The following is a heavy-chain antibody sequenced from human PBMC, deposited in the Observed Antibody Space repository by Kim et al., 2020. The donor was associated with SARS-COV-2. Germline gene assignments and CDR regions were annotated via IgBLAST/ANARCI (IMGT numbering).Heavy chain of an antibody. Sequence: GGSLRLSCAASGFTFSSYSMNWVRQAPGKGLEWVSSISSSSSYIYYADSVKGRFTISRDNAKNSLYLQMNSLRAEDTAVYYCARDRVTMVRGGHAFDIWGQGTMVTVSS. V-gene: IGHV3-21*01. D-gene: IGHD3-10*01. CDR3: ARDRVTMVRGGHAFDI. CDR1: GFTFSSYS. J-gene: IGHJ3*02. CDR2: ISSSSSYI.